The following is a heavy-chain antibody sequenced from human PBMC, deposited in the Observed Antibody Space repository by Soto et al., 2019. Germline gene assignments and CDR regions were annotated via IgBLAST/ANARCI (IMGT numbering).Heavy chain of an antibody. CDR1: GYTFTNYG. CDR2: ISGYNGNT. V-gene: IGHV1-18*04. Sequence: KVSCKASGYTFTNYGISWVRQAPGQGLEWMGWISGYNGNTKYAQKFQGRVTMTTDTPTNKAYMELRSLRSDDTAVYYCARDREYYYDSSGNYYYHYGMDVWGQGNTVTVSS. D-gene: IGHD3-22*01. CDR3: ARDREYYYDSSGNYYYHYGMDV. J-gene: IGHJ6*02.